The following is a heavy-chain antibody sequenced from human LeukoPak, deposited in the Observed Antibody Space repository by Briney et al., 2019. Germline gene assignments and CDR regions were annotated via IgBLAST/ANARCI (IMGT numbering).Heavy chain of an antibody. CDR2: IVVGSGNT. V-gene: IGHV1-58*01. J-gene: IGHJ3*02. D-gene: IGHD5-18*01. Sequence: GASVKVSCKASGFSFTNSAVQWVRQARAQRLEWIGWIVVGSGNTIYIQKFQERVTITRDMSTSTAYMELSSLRSEDTAVYYCAAAYIGGAMVTNAFDIWGQGTMVTVSS. CDR3: AAAYIGGAMVTNAFDI. CDR1: GFSFTNSA.